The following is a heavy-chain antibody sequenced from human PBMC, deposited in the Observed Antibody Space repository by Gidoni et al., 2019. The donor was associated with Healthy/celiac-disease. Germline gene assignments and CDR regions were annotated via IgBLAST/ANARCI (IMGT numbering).Heavy chain of an antibody. CDR3: ARDLLGGDWNYVLYYYGMDV. V-gene: IGHV1-69*01. D-gene: IGHD1-7*01. CDR1: GGPFSRYA. CDR2: IIPIFGTA. J-gene: IGHJ6*02. Sequence: QVQLVQSGAEVKKPGSSVKVSCKASGGPFSRYAIRWVRQAPGQGLEWMGGIIPIFGTANYAQKFQGRVTITADESTSTAYMELSSLRSEDTAVYYCARDLLGGDWNYVLYYYGMDVWGQGTTVTVSS.